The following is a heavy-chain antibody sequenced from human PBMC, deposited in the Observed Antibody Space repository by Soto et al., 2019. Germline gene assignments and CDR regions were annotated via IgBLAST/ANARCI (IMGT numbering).Heavy chain of an antibody. CDR3: VKAAFGAPRKTPGNTPFDY. J-gene: IGHJ4*02. Sequence: GGSLRLSCSVSGFTFSSYAMHWVRQRPGKGLKYVSAISSSGGSTYYADSVRGRFTISRDNSKNTLFLQMSSLRPDDTAIYSCVKAAFGAPRKTPGNTPFDYWGQGALVTVSS. CDR1: GFTFSSYA. V-gene: IGHV3-64D*06. D-gene: IGHD3-16*01. CDR2: ISSSGGST.